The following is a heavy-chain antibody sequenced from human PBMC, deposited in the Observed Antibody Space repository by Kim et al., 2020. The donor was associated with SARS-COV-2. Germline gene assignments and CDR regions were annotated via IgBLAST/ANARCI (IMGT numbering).Heavy chain of an antibody. D-gene: IGHD4-4*01. V-gene: IGHV3-48*02. J-gene: IGHJ4*01. CDR3: ARDRTVTTAPAY. Sequence: YSDSVKGRFTISRDDAKNSLYLQMNSLRDEDTAVYHCARDRTVTTAPAYCGHGTLVTVSS.